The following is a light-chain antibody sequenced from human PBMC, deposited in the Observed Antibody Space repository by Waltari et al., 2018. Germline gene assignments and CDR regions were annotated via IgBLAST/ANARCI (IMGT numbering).Light chain of an antibody. V-gene: IGKV3-11*01. CDR3: QHRSNWPLT. CDR1: QNLSSY. CDR2: AAS. Sequence: EIVLTQSTATLSLSPGERANLSCRASQNLSSYFAWYQQNPGPPPRLLIYAASNRAAGIPARFSGTGSVTDFTLTISRLDPEVFVVYYCQHRSNWPLTFGGGTKVEI. J-gene: IGKJ4*01.